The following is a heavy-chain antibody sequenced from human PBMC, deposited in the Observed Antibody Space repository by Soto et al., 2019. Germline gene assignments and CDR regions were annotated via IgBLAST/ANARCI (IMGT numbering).Heavy chain of an antibody. J-gene: IGHJ4*02. Sequence: SSAKVSDKGAGGSFSSYAISWVRQAPGQGLEWMGGIIPIFGTANYAQKFQGRVTITADESTSTAYMELSSLRSEDTAVYYCARDYYGSGSYYNPFDYWGQGTLVTVSS. CDR3: ARDYYGSGSYYNPFDY. D-gene: IGHD3-10*01. V-gene: IGHV1-69*13. CDR1: GGSFSSYA. CDR2: IIPIFGTA.